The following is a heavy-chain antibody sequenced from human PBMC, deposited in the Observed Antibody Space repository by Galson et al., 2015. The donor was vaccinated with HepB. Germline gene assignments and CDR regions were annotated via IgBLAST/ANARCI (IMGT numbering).Heavy chain of an antibody. CDR2: ITSSGDTM. D-gene: IGHD3-22*01. CDR1: RFSFSTYS. Sequence: SLRLSCAGSRFSFSTYSMNWVRQAPGKGLEWISYITSSGDTMYYADSVKSRFTISRDNAKSSLYLQMNSLRAEDTAVYSCARGGYDSSGSYFGTFDIWGQGTLVTVSS. CDR3: ARGGYDSSGSYFGTFDI. V-gene: IGHV3-48*01. J-gene: IGHJ3*02.